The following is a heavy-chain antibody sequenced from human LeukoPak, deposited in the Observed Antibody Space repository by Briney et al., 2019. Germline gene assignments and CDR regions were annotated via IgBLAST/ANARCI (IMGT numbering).Heavy chain of an antibody. V-gene: IGHV4-59*01. J-gene: IGHJ3*02. CDR2: IYYSGST. CDR3: ARDGRGSGSYYAFDI. Sequence: SETLSLTCTVSGGSISSYYWSWIRQPPGKGLEWIGYIYYSGSTNYNPSLKGRVTISVDTSKNQFSLKLSSVTAADTAVYYCARDGRGSGSYYAFDIWGQGTMVTVSS. D-gene: IGHD3-10*01. CDR1: GGSISSYY.